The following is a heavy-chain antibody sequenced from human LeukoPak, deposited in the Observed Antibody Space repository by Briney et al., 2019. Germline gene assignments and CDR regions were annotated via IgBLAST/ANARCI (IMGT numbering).Heavy chain of an antibody. CDR2: INPNCGGT. J-gene: IGHJ6*02. CDR1: GYTFTGYY. CDR3: ARDTDKDITMVRGVYYYYYGMDV. Sequence: ASVKVSCKASGYTFTGYYMHWVRQAPGQGLEWMGWINPNCGGTNYAQKFQGRVTMTRDTSISTAYMELSRLRSDDTAVYYCARDTDKDITMVRGVYYYYYGMDVWGQGTTVTVSS. D-gene: IGHD3-10*01. V-gene: IGHV1-2*02.